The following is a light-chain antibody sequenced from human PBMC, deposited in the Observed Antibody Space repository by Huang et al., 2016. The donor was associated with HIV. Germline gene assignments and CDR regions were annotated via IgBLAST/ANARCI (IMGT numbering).Light chain of an antibody. CDR1: QSVNSD. CDR2: GAS. Sequence: EIEMTQSPAILSVSPGEMATLSCRASQSVNSDLAWYLQKPGQAPRLLIYGASTRAIGIPAKFNGTGSGTEFSLSISNLQSDDFGVYYCQQYNDWPPLTFGGGTKVEI. J-gene: IGKJ4*01. CDR3: QQYNDWPPLT. V-gene: IGKV3-15*01.